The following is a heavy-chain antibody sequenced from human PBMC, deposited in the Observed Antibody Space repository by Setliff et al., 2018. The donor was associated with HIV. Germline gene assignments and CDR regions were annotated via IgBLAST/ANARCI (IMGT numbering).Heavy chain of an antibody. J-gene: IGHJ6*02. CDR3: ARSYIAFLSTWYYGMDV. D-gene: IGHD5-18*01. Sequence: ASVKVSCKAFGYAFSSYGINWLRQAPGQGLEWMGWIHPYTGDTDQGQKVQGRLTMTTDTSTNTAYMELTSLRSDDTAVYYCARSYIAFLSTWYYGMDVWGQGTTVTVSS. CDR1: GYAFSSYG. CDR2: IHPYTGDT. V-gene: IGHV1-18*01.